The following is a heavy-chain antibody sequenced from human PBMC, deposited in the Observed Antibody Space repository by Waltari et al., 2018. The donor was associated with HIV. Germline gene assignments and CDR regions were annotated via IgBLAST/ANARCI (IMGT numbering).Heavy chain of an antibody. CDR2: IKQDGSEK. J-gene: IGHJ4*02. D-gene: IGHD5-18*01. CDR3: ARDLGYSYGYVSDY. CDR1: GFTFSSYW. Sequence: EVQLVESGGGLVKPGGSRRLPCAASGFTFSSYWMSGVRQAPGKGLEWVANIKQDGSEKYYVDSVKGRFTISRDNAKNSLFLQMNSLRAEDTAVYYCARDLGYSYGYVSDYWGQGTLVTVSS. V-gene: IGHV3-7*01.